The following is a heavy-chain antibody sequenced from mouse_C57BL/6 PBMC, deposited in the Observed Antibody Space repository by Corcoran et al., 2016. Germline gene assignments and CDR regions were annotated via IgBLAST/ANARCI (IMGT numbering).Heavy chain of an antibody. V-gene: IGHV3-6*01. J-gene: IGHJ1*03. Sequence: DVQLQESGPGLVKPSQSLSLTCSVTGYSITSGYYWNWIRQFPGNKLEWMGYISYDGSNNYNPSLKNRISITRDTSKNQFFLKLNSVTTEDTATYYCARDYYYGSSSWYFDVWGTGTTVTVSS. CDR1: GYSITSGYY. CDR3: ARDYYYGSSSWYFDV. CDR2: ISYDGSN. D-gene: IGHD1-1*01.